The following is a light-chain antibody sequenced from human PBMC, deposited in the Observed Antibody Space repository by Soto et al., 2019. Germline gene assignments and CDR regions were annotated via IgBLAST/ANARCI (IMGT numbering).Light chain of an antibody. Sequence: SVLTQPRSVSGSPGQSVTISCTGTSSDVGGYNYVSWYQQHPGKAPKLMISDVSKRPSGVPDRFFGSKSGNTASLTISGLQAEDEADYYCYSYAGSYTFYVFGTGTKLTVL. CDR1: SSDVGGYNY. CDR2: DVS. V-gene: IGLV2-11*01. J-gene: IGLJ1*01. CDR3: YSYAGSYTFYV.